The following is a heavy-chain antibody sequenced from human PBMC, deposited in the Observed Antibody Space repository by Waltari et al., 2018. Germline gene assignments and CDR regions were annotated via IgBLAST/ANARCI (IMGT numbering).Heavy chain of an antibody. Sequence: ELQLVESGGGLVKPGGSLRVSCAGPGRTCVNVWMSWVRQAPGKGLEWVGRIKSKVDGGTTDYAAPVKGRFTISRDDSKNTLFLQMNSLKTEDTAVYYCNSRTGTRDYWCRGTLVTVSS. CDR1: GRTCVNVW. CDR3: NSRTGTRDY. CDR2: IKSKVDGGTT. V-gene: IGHV3-15*01. J-gene: IGHJ4*02. D-gene: IGHD1-7*01.